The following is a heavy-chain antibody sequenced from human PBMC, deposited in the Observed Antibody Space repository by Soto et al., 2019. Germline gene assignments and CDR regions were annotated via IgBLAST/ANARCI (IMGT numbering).Heavy chain of an antibody. Sequence: EVQLVESGGGLVQPGRSLRLSCEASGFTFDDYAMHWVRQAPGKGLEWVSGISWNSDSIGYADSVKGRFTISRDNAKNSLYLQLNSLRAEDTALYYCAKDPYNDFLTGFYFEYGGQGTLVTVSS. CDR2: ISWNSDSI. J-gene: IGHJ4*02. V-gene: IGHV3-9*01. CDR3: AKDPYNDFLTGFYFEY. D-gene: IGHD3-9*01. CDR1: GFTFDDYA.